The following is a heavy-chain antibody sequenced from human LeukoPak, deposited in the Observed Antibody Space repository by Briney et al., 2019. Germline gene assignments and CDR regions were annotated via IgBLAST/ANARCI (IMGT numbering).Heavy chain of an antibody. CDR2: IYHTGNT. CDR1: GGSISSYF. D-gene: IGHD6-6*01. V-gene: IGHV4-59*01. J-gene: IGHJ3*02. CDR3: AREGLAARRGGFDI. Sequence: SETLSLTCTVSGGSISSYFWTWIRQPPGKGLEWIGYIYHTGNTNYSPSLRGRVTMSIDTSRNQFSLKLNSVTATDTAVYYCAREGLAARRGGFDIWGQGTVVTVSS.